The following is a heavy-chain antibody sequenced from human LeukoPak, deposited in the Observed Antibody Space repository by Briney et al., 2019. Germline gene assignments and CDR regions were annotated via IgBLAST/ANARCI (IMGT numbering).Heavy chain of an antibody. J-gene: IGHJ4*02. Sequence: SETLSLTCTVSGGSISSYYWSWIRQPPGKGLEWIGEINHSGSTNYNPSLKSRVTISVDTSKIQFSLKLSSVTAADTAVYYCARAIWFGESPFDYWGQGTLVTVSS. CDR2: INHSGST. V-gene: IGHV4-34*01. D-gene: IGHD3-10*01. CDR3: ARAIWFGESPFDY. CDR1: GGSISSYY.